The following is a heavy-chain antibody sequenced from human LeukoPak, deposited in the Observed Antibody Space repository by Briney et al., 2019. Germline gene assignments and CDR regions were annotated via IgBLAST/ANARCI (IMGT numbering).Heavy chain of an antibody. J-gene: IGHJ4*02. CDR3: ARERINCSSTSCYTEFDY. D-gene: IGHD2-2*02. V-gene: IGHV3-30-3*01. CDR2: ISYDGSNK. CDR1: GFTFSSYA. Sequence: GGSLRLSCAASGFTFSSYAMHWVRQAPGKGLEWVAVISYDGSNKYYADSVKGRFTISRDNSKNTLYPQMNSLRAEDTAVYYCARERINCSSTSCYTEFDYWGQGTLVTVSS.